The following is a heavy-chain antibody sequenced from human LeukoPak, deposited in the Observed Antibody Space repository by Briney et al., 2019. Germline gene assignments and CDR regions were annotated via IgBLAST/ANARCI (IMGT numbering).Heavy chain of an antibody. D-gene: IGHD2-2*01. CDR1: GFSFSSYA. CDR2: ISGSGGDT. J-gene: IGHJ4*02. Sequence: GGSLRLSCAASGFSFSSYALSWVRQAPGKGLEWVSTISGSGGDTFYADSVKGRFTISRDNSKNTLYLQMNSLRAEDTAVYYCASGARYCSSTSCYVSRPCPLDYWGQGTLVTVSS. CDR3: ASGARYCSSTSCYVSRPCPLDY. V-gene: IGHV3-23*01.